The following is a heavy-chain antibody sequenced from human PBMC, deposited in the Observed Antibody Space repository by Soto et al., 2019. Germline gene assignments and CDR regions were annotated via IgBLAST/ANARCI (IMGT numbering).Heavy chain of an antibody. CDR3: ARSSSGSYFAY. CDR2: INHSGST. Sequence: PSETLSLTCAVYGGSFSGYYWSWIRQPPGKGLEWIGEINHSGSTNYNPSLKSRVTISVDTSKNQFSLKLSSVTAADTAVYYCARSSSGSYFAYWGQGSLVTVSS. J-gene: IGHJ4*02. D-gene: IGHD1-26*01. V-gene: IGHV4-34*01. CDR1: GGSFSGYY.